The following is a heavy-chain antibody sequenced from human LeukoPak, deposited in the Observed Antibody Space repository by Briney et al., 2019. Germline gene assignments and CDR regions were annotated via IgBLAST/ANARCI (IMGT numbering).Heavy chain of an antibody. J-gene: IGHJ4*02. Sequence: SETLSLTCTVSDDSISSSSYYWGWIRQPPGKGLEWIGSIYYSGSTYYNPYLKSRVTISVDTSKNQFSLKLRSVTAADTAVYYCARKYSSNWYFFDYWGQGTLVTVSS. CDR1: DDSISSSSYY. CDR3: ARKYSSNWYFFDY. CDR2: IYYSGST. D-gene: IGHD6-13*01. V-gene: IGHV4-39*01.